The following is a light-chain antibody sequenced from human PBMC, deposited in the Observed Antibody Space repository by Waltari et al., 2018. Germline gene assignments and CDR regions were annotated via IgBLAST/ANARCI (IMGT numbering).Light chain of an antibody. J-gene: IGKJ1*01. V-gene: IGKV3-20*01. CDR2: DAS. CDR1: QRISRS. CDR3: QKYGSLPAT. Sequence: EIMLTQSPGTLSLSPGERATLSCRASQRISRSLAWYQQKPGQAPLLLIYDASSRATGSPATFSGSGSGTDCSLTISRLEPEDYAVYYCQKYGSLPATFGQGTKVEIK.